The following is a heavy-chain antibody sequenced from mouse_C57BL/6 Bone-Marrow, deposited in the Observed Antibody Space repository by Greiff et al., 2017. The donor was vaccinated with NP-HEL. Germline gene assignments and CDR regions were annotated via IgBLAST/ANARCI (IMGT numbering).Heavy chain of an antibody. Sequence: EVQGVESGGGLVKPGGSLKLSCAASGFTFSSYTMSWVRQTPEKRLEWVATISGGGGNTYYLDSVKGRFTISRDNAKNTLYLQMSSLRSEDTALYYCARRRNYYGSSYDWFAYWGQGTLVTVSA. CDR3: ARRRNYYGSSYDWFAY. J-gene: IGHJ3*01. V-gene: IGHV5-9*01. CDR2: ISGGGGNT. D-gene: IGHD1-1*01. CDR1: GFTFSSYT.